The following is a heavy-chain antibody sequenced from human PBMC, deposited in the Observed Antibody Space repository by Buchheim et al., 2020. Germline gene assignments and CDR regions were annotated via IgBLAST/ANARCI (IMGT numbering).Heavy chain of an antibody. D-gene: IGHD1-1*01. CDR2: IDIGGDKT. CDR3: AKEIRPNDY. Sequence: EVRLVESGGDLVQPGGSLRLSCAVSGFTFSRAAMTWVRQAPGKGLQWVSSIDIGGDKTYYADSVEGRFSISRDNSTSTLYLQMNSLRAEDTAVYYCAKEIRPNDYWGQGTL. J-gene: IGHJ4*02. CDR1: GFTFSRAA. V-gene: IGHV3-23*04.